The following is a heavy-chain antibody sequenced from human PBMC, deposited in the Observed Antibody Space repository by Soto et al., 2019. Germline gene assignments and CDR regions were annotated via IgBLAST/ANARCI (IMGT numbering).Heavy chain of an antibody. CDR2: IYPGDSDT. D-gene: IGHD1-26*01. CDR3: ARGPVGYYYGMDV. Sequence: PGESLKISCKGSGYSFTSHWIGWVRQMPGKGLEWMGIIYPGDSDTRYSPSFQGQVTISADKSISTAYPQWSSLKASDTAMYYCARGPVGYYYGMDVWGQGTTVTVSS. CDR1: GYSFTSHW. J-gene: IGHJ6*02. V-gene: IGHV5-51*01.